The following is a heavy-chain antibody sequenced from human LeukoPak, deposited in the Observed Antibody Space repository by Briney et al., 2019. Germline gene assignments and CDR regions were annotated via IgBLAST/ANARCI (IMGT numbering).Heavy chain of an antibody. V-gene: IGHV3-23*01. J-gene: IGHJ4*02. CDR1: GFTFSSYA. CDR2: ISSSGGGSP. Sequence: GGSLRLSCVASGFTFSSYAMSWVRQAPGKGLEWVSSISSSGGGSPYYANSVKGRFTISRDNSKNTLYLQMNSLRAEDTAVYYCAKGADYGGNSPVDYWGPGTLVTVSS. D-gene: IGHD4-23*01. CDR3: AKGADYGGNSPVDY.